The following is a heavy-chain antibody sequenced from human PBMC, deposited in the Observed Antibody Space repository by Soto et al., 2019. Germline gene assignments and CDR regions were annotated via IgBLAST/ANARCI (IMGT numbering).Heavy chain of an antibody. Sequence: QVQLVESGGCGVLPGGSLRLSCAASGFTFSHYGIHWVRQAPGKGLEWLAVISYDGSNKHYADFVKGRFTVSRDNFKNTLCLQMNGLRVEDSAGYFCALYSGNYQGPIDFWGQGTLVTVSS. V-gene: IGHV3-30*03. J-gene: IGHJ4*02. CDR2: ISYDGSNK. CDR1: GFTFSHYG. D-gene: IGHD1-26*01. CDR3: ALYSGNYQGPIDF.